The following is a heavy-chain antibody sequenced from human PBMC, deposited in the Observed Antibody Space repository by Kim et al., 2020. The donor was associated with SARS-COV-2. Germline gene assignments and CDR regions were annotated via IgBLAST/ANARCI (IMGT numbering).Heavy chain of an antibody. J-gene: IGHJ4*02. CDR1: GYTFTSYG. CDR3: ARDLKTYCTNGVCNVAY. D-gene: IGHD2-8*01. Sequence: ASVKVSCKASGYTFTSYGISWVRQAPGQGLEWMGWISAYNGNTNYAQKLQGIVTMTTDTSTSTAYMELRSLRSDDTAVYYCARDLKTYCTNGVCNVAYWGQGTLVTVSP. CDR2: ISAYNGNT. V-gene: IGHV1-18*01.